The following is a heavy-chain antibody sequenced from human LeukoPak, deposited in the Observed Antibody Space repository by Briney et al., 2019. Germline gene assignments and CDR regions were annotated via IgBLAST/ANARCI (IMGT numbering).Heavy chain of an antibody. CDR1: GFTFSSYG. J-gene: IGHJ2*01. D-gene: IGHD6-13*01. CDR3: AKDGKIAAAGTKFSHWYFDL. Sequence: GGSLRLSCAASGFTFSSYGMHWVRQAPGKGLEWVAVISYDGSNKYYADSVKGRFTTSRDNSKNTLYLQMNSLRAEDTAVYYCAKDGKIAAAGTKFSHWYFDLWGRGTLVTVSS. V-gene: IGHV3-30*18. CDR2: ISYDGSNK.